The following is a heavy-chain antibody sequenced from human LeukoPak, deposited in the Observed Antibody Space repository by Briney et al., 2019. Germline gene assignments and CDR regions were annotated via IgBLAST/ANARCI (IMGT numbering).Heavy chain of an antibody. Sequence: PGGSLRLSCAASGFTFSSNSMNWVRQAPGKGLEWVSYISSTGGTIYYADSMKGRFTISRDNAKNSLYLQMNSLRAEDTAVYYCARGAAAGISGWFDPWGQGTLVTVSS. J-gene: IGHJ5*02. CDR2: ISSTGGTI. CDR1: GFTFSSNS. CDR3: ARGAAAGISGWFDP. V-gene: IGHV3-48*04. D-gene: IGHD6-13*01.